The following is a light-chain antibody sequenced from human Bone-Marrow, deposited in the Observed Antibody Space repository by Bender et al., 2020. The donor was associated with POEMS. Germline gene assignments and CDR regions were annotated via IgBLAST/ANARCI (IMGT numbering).Light chain of an antibody. Sequence: QSALTHPASVSGSPGQSITISCTTASSDVGSYNLVSWYQQHPGKVPKLMIYDVSNRPPGVSDRFSGSKSGNTASLTIFGLQAEDEGDYYCYSCASTTTRVFGGGTKLTVL. J-gene: IGLJ3*02. CDR1: SSDVGSYNL. CDR2: DVS. CDR3: YSCASTTTRV. V-gene: IGLV2-14*02.